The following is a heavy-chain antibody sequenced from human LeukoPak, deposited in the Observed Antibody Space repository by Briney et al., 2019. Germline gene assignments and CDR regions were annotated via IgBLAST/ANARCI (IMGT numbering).Heavy chain of an antibody. Sequence: GASVKVSCKASGYTFTSYGISWVRQAPGQGLEWMGWISAYNGNTNYAQKLQGRVTMTTDTSTSTAYMELRSLRSDDTAVYYCARSDSSGYYYWSMVYWGQGTLVTVSS. CDR2: ISAYNGNT. V-gene: IGHV1-18*01. J-gene: IGHJ4*02. CDR3: ARSDSSGYYYWSMVY. CDR1: GYTFTSYG. D-gene: IGHD3-22*01.